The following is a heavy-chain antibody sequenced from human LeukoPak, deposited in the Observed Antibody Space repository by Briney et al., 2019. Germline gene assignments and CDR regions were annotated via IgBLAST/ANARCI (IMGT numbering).Heavy chain of an antibody. CDR3: GRDIVDGGDDY. D-gene: IGHD2-21*02. V-gene: IGHV3-48*03. J-gene: IGHJ4*02. CDR2: ISSSGSTI. Sequence: GGSLRLSCAASGLTFNYYEMNWVRQAPGKGLEWVSYISSSGSTIYYADSVKGRFTISRDNAKNSVSLQMNSLRAEDTAVYYCGRDIVDGGDDYWGQGTLVTVSS. CDR1: GLTFNYYE.